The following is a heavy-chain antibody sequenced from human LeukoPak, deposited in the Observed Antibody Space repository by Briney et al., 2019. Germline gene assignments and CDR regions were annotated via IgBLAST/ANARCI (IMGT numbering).Heavy chain of an antibody. V-gene: IGHV4-34*01. CDR3: ARGPRGSSQLFDY. J-gene: IGHJ4*02. CDR1: GGSFSGYY. CDR2: INHSGST. D-gene: IGHD1-26*01. Sequence: SSETLSLTCAVYGGSFSGYYWSWIRQPPGKGLEWIGEINHSGSTNYNPSLKSRVTISVDTSKNQFSLKLSSVTAADTAVYYCARGPRGSSQLFDYWGQGTLVTVSS.